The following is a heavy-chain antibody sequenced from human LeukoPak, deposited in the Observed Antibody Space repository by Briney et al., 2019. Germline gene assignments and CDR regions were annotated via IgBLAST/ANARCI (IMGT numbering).Heavy chain of an antibody. CDR3: AKAMVREYAAFDI. J-gene: IGHJ3*02. Sequence: GGSLRLSCSASGFTFSSYGMHWVRQAPGKGREWVAVISYDGSNKYYADSVKGRFTIYRDNSKNTLYLQMNSLRAEDTAVYYCAKAMVREYAAFDIWGQGTMVTVSS. CDR2: ISYDGSNK. D-gene: IGHD3-10*01. V-gene: IGHV3-30*18. CDR1: GFTFSSYG.